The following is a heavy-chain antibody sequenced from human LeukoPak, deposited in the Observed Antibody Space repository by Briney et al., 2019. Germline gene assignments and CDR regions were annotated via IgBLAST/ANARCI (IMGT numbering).Heavy chain of an antibody. CDR1: GGTFSSYT. D-gene: IGHD3-22*01. Sequence: VASVKVSCKASGGTFSSYTISWVRQAPGQGLEWMGRSIPILGIASYAQKFQGRVTITADKSTSTAYMELSSLRSEDTAVYYCASLYYYDSSGYYGAEYFSTGARAPWSPSPQ. CDR2: SIPILGIA. J-gene: IGHJ1*01. V-gene: IGHV1-69*02. CDR3: ASLYYYDSSGYYGAEYFST.